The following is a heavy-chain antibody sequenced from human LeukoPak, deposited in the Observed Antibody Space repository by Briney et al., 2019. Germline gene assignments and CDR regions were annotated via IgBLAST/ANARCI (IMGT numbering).Heavy chain of an antibody. V-gene: IGHV4-59*02. J-gene: IGHJ5*02. CDR1: GFTVSGNY. CDR2: IYYSGST. CDR3: AAQGSGWFDP. Sequence: GSLRLSCAASGFTVSGNYMSWVRQAPGKGLEWIGYIYYSGSTNYNPSLKSRVTISVDTSKNQFSLKLSPVTAADTAVYYCAAQGSGWFDPWGQGTLVTVSS.